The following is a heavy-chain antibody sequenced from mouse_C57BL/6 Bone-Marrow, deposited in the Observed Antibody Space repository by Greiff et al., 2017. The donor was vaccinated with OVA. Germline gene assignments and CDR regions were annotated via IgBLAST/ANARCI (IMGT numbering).Heavy chain of an antibody. CDR1: GYTFPSYW. CDR3: ARGITTVVEGLAY. Sequence: VQLQQPGAELVKPGASVKMSCKASGYTFPSYWITWVKQRPGQGLEWIGDIYPGRGSTNYNEKFKGKATLTVDTSSSTAYMQFSSLTSENSAVSYCARGITTVVEGLAYWGQGTLVTVSA. J-gene: IGHJ3*01. CDR2: IYPGRGST. D-gene: IGHD1-1*01. V-gene: IGHV1-55*01.